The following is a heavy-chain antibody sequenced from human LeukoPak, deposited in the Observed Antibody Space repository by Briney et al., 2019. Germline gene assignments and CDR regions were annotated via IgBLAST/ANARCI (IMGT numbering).Heavy chain of an antibody. CDR3: ARSSITMVRGVIKSTTSWYHYYNMDV. V-gene: IGHV3-7*01. D-gene: IGHD3-10*01. Sequence: PGGSLRLSCAASGFTFSSYSMNWVRQAPGKGLEWVANIKQDGSEKNYVGSVKGRFTIARDNAKNSLYLQMNSLRAEDTAVYYCARSSITMVRGVIKSTTSWYHYYNMDVWGKGTTVTVSS. J-gene: IGHJ6*03. CDR1: GFTFSSYS. CDR2: IKQDGSEK.